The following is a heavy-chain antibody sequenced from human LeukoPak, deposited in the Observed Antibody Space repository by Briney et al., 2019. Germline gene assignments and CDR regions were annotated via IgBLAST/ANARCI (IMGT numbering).Heavy chain of an antibody. V-gene: IGHV3-30*02. CDR2: IRYDGIKT. CDR3: AKAEGDY. CDR1: GFTFSNYG. J-gene: IGHJ4*02. Sequence: GGSLRLSCAASGFTFSNYGMHWVRQAPGKGLEWVAFIRYDGIKTYYADSVKGRFTISRDNSKNTLYLQMNSLRAEDTAVYYCAKAEGDYWGQGTLVTISS.